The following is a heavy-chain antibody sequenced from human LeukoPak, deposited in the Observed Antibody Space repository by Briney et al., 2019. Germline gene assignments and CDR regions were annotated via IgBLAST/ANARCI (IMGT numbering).Heavy chain of an antibody. Sequence: GESLKISFKGSGYRFTSYWISWVRQMPGKGLEWMGRIDPSDSYTNYSPSFQGHVTISADKSISTAYLQWSSLKASDTAMYYCARQVAVSLDDYWGQGTLVTVSS. J-gene: IGHJ4*02. CDR2: IDPSDSYT. D-gene: IGHD3-22*01. CDR1: GYRFTSYW. V-gene: IGHV5-10-1*01. CDR3: ARQVAVSLDDY.